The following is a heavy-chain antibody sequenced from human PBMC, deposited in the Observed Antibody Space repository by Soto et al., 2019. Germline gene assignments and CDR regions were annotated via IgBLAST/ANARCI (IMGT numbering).Heavy chain of an antibody. CDR1: GGSISSSSDY. CDR2: IYYSGST. Sequence: SETLSLTCTVSGGSISSSSDYWGWIRQPPGKGLEWIGSIYYSGSTYYNPSLKSRVTISVDTSKNQFSLKLSSVTAADTAVYYCATTSYGDYVGYYYYYMDVWGKGTTVTVSS. V-gene: IGHV4-39*01. D-gene: IGHD4-17*01. J-gene: IGHJ6*03. CDR3: ATTSYGDYVGYYYYYMDV.